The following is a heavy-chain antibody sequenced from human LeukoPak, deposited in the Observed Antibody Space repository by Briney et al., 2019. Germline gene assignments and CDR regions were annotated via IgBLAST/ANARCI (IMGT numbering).Heavy chain of an antibody. CDR1: GFTFSSYS. CDR3: AKDQEISLGTDAFDI. D-gene: IGHD7-27*01. V-gene: IGHV3-21*01. J-gene: IGHJ3*02. Sequence: GGSLRLSCAASGFTFSSYSMSWVRQAPGKGLEWVSSISDDSNWIYNADSVEGRFTISRDNAKNSLYLQMNSLRAEDTAVYYCAKDQEISLGTDAFDIWGQGTMVTVSS. CDR2: ISDDSNWI.